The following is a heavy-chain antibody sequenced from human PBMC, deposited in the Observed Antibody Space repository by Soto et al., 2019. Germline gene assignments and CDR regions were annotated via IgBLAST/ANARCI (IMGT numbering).Heavy chain of an antibody. J-gene: IGHJ3*02. CDR3: ATHSNGRALGALDI. D-gene: IGHD2-15*01. V-gene: IGHV5-51*01. CDR2: ISPGDSDT. Sequence: GESLKISCKGSGHSFTSYWIGWVRQMLGKGLEWMGIISPGDSDTRYSPSLQGQVTISADKSISTAYLQWSSLKAADTAMYYCATHSNGRALGALDIWGQGRMLTVSS. CDR1: GHSFTSYW.